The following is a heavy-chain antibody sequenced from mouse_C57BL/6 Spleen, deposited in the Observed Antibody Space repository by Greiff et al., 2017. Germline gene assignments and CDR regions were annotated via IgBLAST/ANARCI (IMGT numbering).Heavy chain of an antibody. V-gene: IGHV5-9-1*02. CDR2: ISSGGDYI. CDR1: GFTFSSYA. D-gene: IGHD2-12*01. Sequence: EVNVVESGEGLVKPGGSLKLSCAASGFTFSSYAMSWVRQTPEKRLEWVAYISSGGDYIYYADTVKGRFTISRDNARNTLYLQMSSLKSEDTAMYYCTRDYSPRGAMDYWGQGTSVTVSS. J-gene: IGHJ4*01. CDR3: TRDYSPRGAMDY.